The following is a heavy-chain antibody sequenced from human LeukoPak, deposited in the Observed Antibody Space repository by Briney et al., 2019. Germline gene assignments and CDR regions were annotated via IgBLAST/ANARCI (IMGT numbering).Heavy chain of an antibody. D-gene: IGHD2-2*01. CDR2: IYYSGST. V-gene: IGHV4-59*01. CDR1: GGSISSYF. CDR3: ARVGPAARGLYYYYYMDV. Sequence: KPSETLSLTCTVSGGSISSYFWSWIRQPPGKGLEWIGYIYYSGSTNYNPSLKSRVTISVDTSKNQFSLKLSSVTAADTAVYYCARVGPAARGLYYYYYMDVWGKGTTVTISS. J-gene: IGHJ6*03.